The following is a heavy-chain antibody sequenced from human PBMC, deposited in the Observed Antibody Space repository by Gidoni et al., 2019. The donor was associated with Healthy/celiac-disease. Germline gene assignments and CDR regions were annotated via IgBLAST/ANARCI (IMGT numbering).Heavy chain of an antibody. Sequence: EVQLVESGGGLVKPGGSLRLSCAASGFPFSSYSMNWVRQAPGKGLEWVSSISSSSSYIYYADSVKGRFTISRDNAKNSLYLQMNSLRAEDTAVYYCARVQLPNDEDAFDIWGQGTMVTVSS. CDR3: ARVQLPNDEDAFDI. CDR1: GFPFSSYS. D-gene: IGHD1-1*01. J-gene: IGHJ3*02. V-gene: IGHV3-21*01. CDR2: ISSSSSYI.